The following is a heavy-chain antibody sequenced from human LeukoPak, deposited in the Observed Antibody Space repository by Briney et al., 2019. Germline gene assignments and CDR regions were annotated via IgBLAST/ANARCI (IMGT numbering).Heavy chain of an antibody. Sequence: ASVKVSCKASGYTFTGYYMHWVRQAPGQGLEWMGWINPNSGGTNYAQKLQGRVTMTRDTSISTAYMELSRLRSDDTAVYYCAVASYGSGSYYDPVDYWGQGTLVTVSS. CDR2: INPNSGGT. CDR3: AVASYGSGSYYDPVDY. J-gene: IGHJ4*02. CDR1: GYTFTGYY. D-gene: IGHD3-10*01. V-gene: IGHV1-2*02.